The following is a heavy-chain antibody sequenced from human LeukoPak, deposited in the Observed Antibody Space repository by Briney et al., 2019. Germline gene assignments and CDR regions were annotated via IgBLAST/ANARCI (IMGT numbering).Heavy chain of an antibody. Sequence: ASVKVSCKASGYTFTGYYMHWVRQAPGQGLEWMGWINPNSGGTNYAQKFQGRVTMTRDTSISTAYMELSRLRSDDTAVYYCARHRIAVAGPAVTDYYYGMDVWGQGTTVTVSS. CDR1: GYTFTGYY. J-gene: IGHJ6*02. CDR2: INPNSGGT. D-gene: IGHD6-19*01. V-gene: IGHV1-2*02. CDR3: ARHRIAVAGPAVTDYYYGMDV.